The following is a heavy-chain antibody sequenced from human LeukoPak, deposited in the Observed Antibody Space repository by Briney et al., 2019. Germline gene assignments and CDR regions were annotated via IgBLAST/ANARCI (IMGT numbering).Heavy chain of an antibody. CDR1: GGSISSSSYY. D-gene: IGHD5/OR15-5a*01. CDR2: IYYSGST. V-gene: IGHV4-39*01. J-gene: IGHJ4*02. CDR3: ARQGIGRLPFDY. Sequence: SSGTLSLTCAVSGGSISSSSYYWGWIRQPPGKGLEWIGSIYYSGSTYYNPSLKSRVTISVDTSKNQFSLKLSSVTAADTAVYYCARQGIGRLPFDYWGQGTLVTVSS.